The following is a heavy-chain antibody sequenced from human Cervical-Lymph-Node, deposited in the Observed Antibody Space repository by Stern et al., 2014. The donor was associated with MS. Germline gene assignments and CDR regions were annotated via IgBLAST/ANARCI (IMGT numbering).Heavy chain of an antibody. CDR2: INPDNGDT. Sequence: VQLVESGAEMKKPGASVKVSCKASGYTFTDYYMHWVRQAPGQGLEWMGWINPDNGDTDSVQKFQGRVTMTRDTSISTAYMELSRLSSDDAAMYYCARQYYGMDVWGQGTTVNVSS. D-gene: IGHD4-11*01. CDR1: GYTFTDYY. J-gene: IGHJ6*02. CDR3: ARQYYGMDV. V-gene: IGHV1-2*02.